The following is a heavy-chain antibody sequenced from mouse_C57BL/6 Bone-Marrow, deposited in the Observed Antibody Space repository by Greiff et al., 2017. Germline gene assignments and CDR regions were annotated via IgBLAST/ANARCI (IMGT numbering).Heavy chain of an antibody. CDR2: SRNKANDYTT. J-gene: IGHJ1*03. Sequence: EVKLVESGGGLVQSGRSLRLSCATSGFTFSDFYMEWVRQAPGKGLEWIAASRNKANDYTTEYSASVKGRFIVSRDTSQSILYLQMNALRAEDTAIYYCARANCDWYFDVWGTGTTVTVSS. D-gene: IGHD4-1*01. CDR1: GFTFSDFY. V-gene: IGHV7-1*01. CDR3: ARANCDWYFDV.